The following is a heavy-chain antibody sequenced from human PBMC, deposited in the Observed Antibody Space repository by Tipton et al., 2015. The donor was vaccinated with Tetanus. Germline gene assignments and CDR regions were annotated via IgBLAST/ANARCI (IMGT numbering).Heavy chain of an antibody. CDR2: IFYNGRT. Sequence: GLVKPSETLSLTCAVSGESMTDYYWSWIRQPPGKGLEWIAYIFYNGRTNYNPSLKSRVTISVDTSENQFSLQMTAVTAADTAVYYCARTTRRWLHPDTWGQGTLVTVSS. CDR3: ARTTRRWLHPDT. J-gene: IGHJ5*02. D-gene: IGHD5-24*01. V-gene: IGHV4-59*01. CDR1: GESMTDYY.